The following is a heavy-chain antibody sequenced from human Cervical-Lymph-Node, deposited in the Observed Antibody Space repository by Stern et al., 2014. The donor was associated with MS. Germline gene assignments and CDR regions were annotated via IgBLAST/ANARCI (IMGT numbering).Heavy chain of an antibody. CDR1: GIAFSHYG. CDR2: ISYDVSTK. CDR3: AKDWEYDGDIGWYSDV. D-gene: IGHD4-17*01. Sequence: VQLVQSGGGVVQPGRSLRVSCAASGIAFSHYGMYWVRQALVKGREWVAFISYDVSTKHYAHAVKGRFTISRDNSNNMVFLHMNSLRTEDTAVYYCAKDWEYDGDIGWYSDVWGRGTLVTVSS. J-gene: IGHJ2*01. V-gene: IGHV3-30*18.